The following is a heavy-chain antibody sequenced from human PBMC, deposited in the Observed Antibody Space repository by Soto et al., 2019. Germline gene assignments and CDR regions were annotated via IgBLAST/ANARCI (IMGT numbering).Heavy chain of an antibody. V-gene: IGHV5-51*01. Sequence: EVQLVQSGAEVKKPGESLKIACQASGYDFSDYWIGWVRQMPGKGLEWMGIIYPRDSDTKYSPSFQGHVTFSVDTSINTAFLQWNSLKASDTAIYYCARRYHDFWSGSYNGSPHFDFWGRGTLVSVSS. CDR1: GYDFSDYW. CDR3: ARRYHDFWSGSYNGSPHFDF. D-gene: IGHD3-3*01. J-gene: IGHJ2*01. CDR2: IYPRDSDT.